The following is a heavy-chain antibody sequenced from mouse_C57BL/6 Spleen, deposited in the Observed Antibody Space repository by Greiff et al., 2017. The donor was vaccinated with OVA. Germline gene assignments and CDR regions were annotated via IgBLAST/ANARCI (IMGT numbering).Heavy chain of an antibody. J-gene: IGHJ3*01. CDR1: GYSITSGYY. D-gene: IGHD2-4*01. Sequence: EVKLVESGPGLVKPSQSLSLTCSVTGYSITSGYYWNWIRQFPGNKLEWMGYISYDGSNNYNPSLKNRISITRDTSKNQFFLKLNSVTTEDTATYYCASGGDYDVWFAYWGQGTLVTVSA. CDR2: ISYDGSN. CDR3: ASGGDYDVWFAY. V-gene: IGHV3-6*01.